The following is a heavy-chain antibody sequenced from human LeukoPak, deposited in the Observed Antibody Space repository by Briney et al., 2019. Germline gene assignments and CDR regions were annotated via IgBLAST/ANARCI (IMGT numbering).Heavy chain of an antibody. CDR2: ISNGNT. Sequence: GGSLRLSCAASGFPFANHAMSWVRQPPGKGLEWVSAISNGNTYYADSVRGRFTISRDDSKNMVYLQMNSLRVEDTARYYCVREAGYCASVRIKTNWFDPWGQGTLVTASS. CDR3: VREAGYCASVRIKTNWFDP. J-gene: IGHJ5*02. D-gene: IGHD2-8*02. CDR1: GFPFANHA. V-gene: IGHV3-23*01.